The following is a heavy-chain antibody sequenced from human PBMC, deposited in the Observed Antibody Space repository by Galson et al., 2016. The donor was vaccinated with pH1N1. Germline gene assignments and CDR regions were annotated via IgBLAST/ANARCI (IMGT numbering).Heavy chain of an antibody. CDR1: GFTFNDYG. D-gene: IGHD4/OR15-4a*01. CDR2: ITWNGGNT. CDR3: AREGLWPGVDAFDI. Sequence: SLRLSCAASGFTFNDYGMNWVRQIPGKGLEWVAGITWNGGNTAYRESVEGRFIISRDSAKNSLYLQMNSLRAEDTALYYCAREGLWPGVDAFDIWGQGTMVTVSS. V-gene: IGHV3-20*04. J-gene: IGHJ3*02.